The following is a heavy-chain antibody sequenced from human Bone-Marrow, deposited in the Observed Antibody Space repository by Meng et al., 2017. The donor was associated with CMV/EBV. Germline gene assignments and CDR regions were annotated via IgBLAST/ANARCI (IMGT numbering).Heavy chain of an antibody. Sequence: ETLSLTCAASGFTFGSFAMHWVRQAPGKGLEWVSSISSSSSYIYYADSVKGRFTISRDNAKNSLYLQMNSLRAEDTAVYYCARPQNYDFWSGYRPYYYYGMDVWGQGTTVTVSS. CDR3: ARPQNYDFWSGYRPYYYYGMDV. J-gene: IGHJ6*02. V-gene: IGHV3-21*01. CDR2: ISSSSSYI. CDR1: GFTFGSFA. D-gene: IGHD3-3*01.